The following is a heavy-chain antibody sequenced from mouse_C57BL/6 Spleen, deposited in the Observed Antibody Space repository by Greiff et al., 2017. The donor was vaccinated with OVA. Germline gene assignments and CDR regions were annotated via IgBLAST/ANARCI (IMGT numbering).Heavy chain of an antibody. Sequence: EVMLVESGGGLVKPGGSLKLSCAASGFTFSDYGMHWVRQAPEKGLEWVAYISSGSSTIYYADTVKGRFTISRDNAKNTLFLQMTSLRSEDTAMYYCAITTVDWYFDVWGTGTTVTVSS. CDR3: AITTVDWYFDV. D-gene: IGHD1-1*01. V-gene: IGHV5-17*01. J-gene: IGHJ1*03. CDR1: GFTFSDYG. CDR2: ISSGSSTI.